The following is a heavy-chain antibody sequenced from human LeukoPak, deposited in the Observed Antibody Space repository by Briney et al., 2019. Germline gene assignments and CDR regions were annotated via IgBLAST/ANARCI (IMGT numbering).Heavy chain of an antibody. V-gene: IGHV3-21*01. D-gene: IGHD6-13*01. J-gene: IGHJ4*02. CDR3: ARVSSSQTDSRW. CDR1: GFTFSSYS. CDR2: ISSSSSYI. Sequence: GGSLRLSCAASGFTFSSYSMNWVRLAPGKGLEWVSSISSSSSYIYYADSVKGRFTISRDNAKNSLYLQMNSLRAEDTAVYYCARVSSSQTDSRWWGQGTLVTVSS.